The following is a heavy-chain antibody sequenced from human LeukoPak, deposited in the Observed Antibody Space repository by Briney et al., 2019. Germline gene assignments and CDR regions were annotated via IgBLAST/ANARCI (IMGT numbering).Heavy chain of an antibody. CDR2: IYHSGST. CDR3: ARHYYDSSGYYASYYFDY. V-gene: IGHV4-4*02. Sequence: SGTLSLTCAVSGGSISSSNWWSWVRQPPGKGLEWIGEIYHSGSTNYNPSLKSRVTISVDKSKNQFSLKLSSVTAADTAVYYCARHYYDSSGYYASYYFDYWGQGTLVTVSS. CDR1: GGSISSSNW. D-gene: IGHD3-22*01. J-gene: IGHJ4*02.